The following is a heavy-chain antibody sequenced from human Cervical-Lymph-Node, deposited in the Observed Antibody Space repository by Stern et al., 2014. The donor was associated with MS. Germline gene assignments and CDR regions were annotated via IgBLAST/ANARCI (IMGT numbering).Heavy chain of an antibody. Sequence: VQLVESGAEVKKPGASVKVSCKAFGYTFTSNKMHWVRQAPGQGLEWMGIINPGGGSTRYAQKLQGRATMTRDTSTSTVYMELTSLRSEDTAVYSCARDNGGWSVDSWGQGTLVIVSS. V-gene: IGHV1-46*01. CDR2: INPGGGST. CDR3: ARDNGGWSVDS. D-gene: IGHD6-19*01. J-gene: IGHJ4*02. CDR1: GYTFTSNK.